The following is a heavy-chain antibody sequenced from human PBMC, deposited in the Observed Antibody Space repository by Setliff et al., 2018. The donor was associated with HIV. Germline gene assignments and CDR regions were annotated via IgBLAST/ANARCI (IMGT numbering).Heavy chain of an antibody. Sequence: ASVKVSCKASGYTFSGYYIHWVRQAPGQGLEWMGWLNPRSGGSDYAQRFQGRVTMTRDTSISTAYMELSRLTSDDTAMYYCARGVGSSWFDSWGQGTLVTVSS. CDR2: LNPRSGGS. D-gene: IGHD1-26*01. J-gene: IGHJ5*01. CDR3: ARGVGSSWFDS. V-gene: IGHV1-2*02. CDR1: GYTFSGYY.